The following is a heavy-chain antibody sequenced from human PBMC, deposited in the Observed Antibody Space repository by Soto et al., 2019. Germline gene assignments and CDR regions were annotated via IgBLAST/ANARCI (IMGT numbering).Heavy chain of an antibody. J-gene: IGHJ4*01. D-gene: IGHD2-8*02. CDR3: AREPLVAFDF. V-gene: IGHV1-3*01. CDR1: GYPFVSHA. CDR2: INAGDGDT. Sequence: QVELVQSGAEVKKPGASVKVSCKASGYPFVSHALHWVRQAPGQSLEWMGWINAGDGDTKYAQNFQGRVTITRDTSASTAYMELSSLRSEDTAVYYCAREPLVAFDFCGQGTMITVSS.